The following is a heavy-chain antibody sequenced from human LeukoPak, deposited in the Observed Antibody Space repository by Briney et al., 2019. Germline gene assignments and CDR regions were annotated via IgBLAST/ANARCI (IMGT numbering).Heavy chain of an antibody. CDR2: IYTSGST. V-gene: IGHV4-61*02. J-gene: IGHJ4*02. Sequence: TSETLSLTCTVSGGSISSGSYYWSWIRQPAGKGLEWIGRIYTSGSTNYNPSLKSRVTISVDTSKNQSSLKLSSVTAADTAVYYCAREGRIAARRGWDYWGQGTLVTVSS. CDR1: GGSISSGSYY. D-gene: IGHD6-6*01. CDR3: AREGRIAARRGWDY.